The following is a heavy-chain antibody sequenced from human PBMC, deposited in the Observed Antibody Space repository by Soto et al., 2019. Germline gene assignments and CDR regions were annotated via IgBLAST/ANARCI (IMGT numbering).Heavy chain of an antibody. CDR1: GFMFSSYA. J-gene: IGHJ5*02. Sequence: GGSLRLSCAASGFMFSSYAMTWVRQASGKGLEWVSGISGSGVHTYYADSVKGRFTISRDNSKSPLYLQMNSLRAEDTAVYYCAKDLLYANTWYPLDPWGQGTLVTVSS. V-gene: IGHV3-23*01. CDR3: AKDLLYANTWYPLDP. CDR2: ISGSGVHT. D-gene: IGHD2-15*01.